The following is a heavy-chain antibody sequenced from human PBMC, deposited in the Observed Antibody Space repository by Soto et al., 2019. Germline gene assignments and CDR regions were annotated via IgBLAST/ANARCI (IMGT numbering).Heavy chain of an antibody. V-gene: IGHV4-34*01. D-gene: IGHD3-16*01. J-gene: IGHJ4*02. CDR2: INHSGST. CDR3: ARRRTLWYFDY. CDR1: GGSFSGYY. Sequence: SETLSLTCAVYGGSFSGYYWSWIRQPPGKGLEWIGEINHSGSTNYNPSLKSRVTISVDTSKNQFSLKLSSVTAADTAVYYCARRRTLWYFDYWGQGTLVTVSS.